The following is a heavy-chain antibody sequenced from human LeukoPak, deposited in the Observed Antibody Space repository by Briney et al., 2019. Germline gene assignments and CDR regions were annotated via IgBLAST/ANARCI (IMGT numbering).Heavy chain of an antibody. D-gene: IGHD1-7*01. CDR2: INSDGSDT. CDR3: ARERNNWNYEGFDY. CDR1: GFTFSDYW. Sequence: GGSLRLSCAASGFTFSDYWMQWVRQAPGKGLVWVSRINSDGSDTTYADSVKGRFTISRDNAKNTLDLQMNSLRAEDTAVYYCARERNNWNYEGFDYWGQGTLVTVSS. V-gene: IGHV3-74*01. J-gene: IGHJ4*02.